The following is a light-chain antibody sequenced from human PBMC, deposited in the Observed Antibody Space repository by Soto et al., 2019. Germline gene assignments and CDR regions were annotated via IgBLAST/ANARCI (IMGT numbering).Light chain of an antibody. V-gene: IGKV3-20*01. Sequence: EIVSTQSRSTLCLSPGPRATLPCRASQSVSSRLAWYQHKPGQDPRLLISGASSRATGIPARFSGSGSGTDFTLTSSSLQPEDFALYYCQQYSGSPITFGQGTRVEIK. CDR1: QSVSSR. CDR3: QQYSGSPIT. J-gene: IGKJ5*01. CDR2: GAS.